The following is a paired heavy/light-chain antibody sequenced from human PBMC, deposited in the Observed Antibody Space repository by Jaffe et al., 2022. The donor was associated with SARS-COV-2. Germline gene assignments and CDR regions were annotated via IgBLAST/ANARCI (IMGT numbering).Heavy chain of an antibody. J-gene: IGHJ6*03. CDR3: ARVSSGYHPNYYYYMDV. CDR1: GYTFSTYD. D-gene: IGHD5-12*01. CDR2: MNPLSGST. Sequence: QVQLVQSGAEVKKPGASVKVSCKASGYTFSTYDINWVRQATGQGLEWMGWMNPLSGSTGYAQKFQGRVTMTRSTSINTAYMEVSRLTSEDTAVYYCARVSSGYHPNYYYYMDVWGKGTTVIVSS. V-gene: IGHV1-8*01.
Light chain of an antibody. Sequence: SYELTQPPSVSVSPGQTASITCSGDKLGDKYSYWYQHKPGQSPVLVIYQDVKRPSGIPERFSGSNSGNTATLTISGTQAMDEADYYCQAWDSSLVVFGGGTKLTVL. J-gene: IGLJ2*01. V-gene: IGLV3-1*01. CDR3: QAWDSSLVV. CDR2: QDV. CDR1: KLGDKY.